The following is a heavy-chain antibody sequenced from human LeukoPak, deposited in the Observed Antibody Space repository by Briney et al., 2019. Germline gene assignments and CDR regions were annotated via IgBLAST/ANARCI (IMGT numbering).Heavy chain of an antibody. J-gene: IGHJ4*02. Sequence: ASVKVSCKASGYTFISYGFSWVRQAPGQGLEWMGWISAYNGNTNYAQKLQGRVTMTTDTSTSTAYMELRSLRSDDTAVYYCARSLSDYGRFDYWGQGTLVTVSS. CDR2: ISAYNGNT. D-gene: IGHD4-17*01. CDR1: GYTFISYG. CDR3: ARSLSDYGRFDY. V-gene: IGHV1-18*01.